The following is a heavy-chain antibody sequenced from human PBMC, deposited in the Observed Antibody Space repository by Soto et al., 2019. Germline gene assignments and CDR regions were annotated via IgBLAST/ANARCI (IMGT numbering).Heavy chain of an antibody. CDR3: AKDLSWGQCDY. V-gene: IGHV3-74*03. CDR1: GFTFSRYW. CDR2: IKTDGTVT. Sequence: GGSLRLSCAASGFTFSRYWMHWVRQDAGKGLLWVSSIKTDGTVTQYADSVKGRFTVSRDNAKNTLYLQMNSLRAEDTAVYYCAKDLSWGQCDYWGQGALVTVSS. D-gene: IGHD3-16*01. J-gene: IGHJ4*02.